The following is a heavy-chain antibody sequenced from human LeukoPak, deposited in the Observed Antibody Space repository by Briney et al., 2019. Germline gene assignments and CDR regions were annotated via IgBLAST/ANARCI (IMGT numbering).Heavy chain of an antibody. D-gene: IGHD1-26*01. CDR1: GFTFSSSS. V-gene: IGHV3-48*01. Sequence: GGSLRLSCAASGFTFSSSSMNWVRQAPGKGLEWISYISTSSSPIYYADSVKGRFTISRDNAKNSLYLQMSSRRAEDTAVYYCARGTGYFSSGNYYDLDYWGQGTLVTVSS. CDR3: ARGTGYFSSGNYYDLDY. CDR2: ISTSSSPI. J-gene: IGHJ4*02.